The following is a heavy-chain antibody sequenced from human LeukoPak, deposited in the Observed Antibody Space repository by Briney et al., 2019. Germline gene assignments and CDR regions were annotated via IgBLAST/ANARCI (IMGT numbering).Heavy chain of an antibody. J-gene: IGHJ4*02. Sequence: PSETLSLTCTVSGGSISSYYWSWIRQPAGKRLEWIGRISISGSTNYNSSLKSRVTMSVDTSKNQFSLKLSSVTAAGTAVYYCARSKNIRMGSKRGIEMDYWGQGTLVTVSS. V-gene: IGHV4-4*07. D-gene: IGHD5-24*01. CDR2: ISISGST. CDR3: ARSKNIRMGSKRGIEMDY. CDR1: GGSISSYY.